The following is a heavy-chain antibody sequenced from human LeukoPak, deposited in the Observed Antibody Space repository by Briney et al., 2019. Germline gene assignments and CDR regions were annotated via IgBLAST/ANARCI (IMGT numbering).Heavy chain of an antibody. Sequence: SVKVSCKASGGTFSSYAISWVRQAPGQGLEWMGGIIPIFGTANYAQKFQGRVTITADESTNTAYMELSSLRSEDTAVYYCAVETYYYGSGSYSIDYWGQGTLVTVSS. V-gene: IGHV1-69*13. CDR1: GGTFSSYA. CDR2: IIPIFGTA. D-gene: IGHD3-10*01. CDR3: AVETYYYGSGSYSIDY. J-gene: IGHJ4*02.